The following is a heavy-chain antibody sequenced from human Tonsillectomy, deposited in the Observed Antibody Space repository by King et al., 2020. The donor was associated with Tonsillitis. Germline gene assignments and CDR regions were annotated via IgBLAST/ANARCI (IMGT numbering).Heavy chain of an antibody. CDR2: IYPGDSDT. Sequence: QLVQSGAEVKKPGESLKISCKGSGYSLTSYWIGWVRQMPGKGLEWMGIIYPGDSDTRYSPSFQGQVTISADKSIRTAYLQWSSLKASDTAMYYCARHETGGWYGGGCFEYWGQGTLVTASS. V-gene: IGHV5-51*01. CDR1: GYSLTSYW. D-gene: IGHD6-19*01. J-gene: IGHJ4*02. CDR3: ARHETGGWYGGGCFEY.